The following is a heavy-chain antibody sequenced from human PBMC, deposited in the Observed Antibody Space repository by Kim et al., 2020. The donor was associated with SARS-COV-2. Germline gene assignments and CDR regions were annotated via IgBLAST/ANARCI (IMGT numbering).Heavy chain of an antibody. V-gene: IGHV4-34*01. CDR2: INHSGST. D-gene: IGHD2-15*01. Sequence: SETLSLTCAVYGGSFSGYYRSWIRQSPGKGLECIGEINHSGSTNYNPSLKSRVTISVDTSKNQFSLLLSSVTAADTAAYYCARGYCSCGSCYSRWFDPWG. J-gene: IGHJ5*02. CDR1: GGSFSGYY. CDR3: ARGYCSCGSCYSRWFDP.